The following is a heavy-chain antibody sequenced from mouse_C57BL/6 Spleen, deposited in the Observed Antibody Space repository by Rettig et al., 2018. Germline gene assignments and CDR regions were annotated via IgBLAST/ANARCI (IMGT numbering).Heavy chain of an antibody. CDR1: GYTFTSFG. D-gene: IGHD2-4*01. V-gene: IGHV1-81*01. J-gene: IGHJ3*01. CDR2: IYPRSGNT. Sequence: QVQLQQSGAEVARPGASVKLSCKASGYTFTSFGVDWVKKRTGQGLEWIGEIYPRSGNTYYNEKFKGKATLTADKSSSTAYMELRSLTSEDSAVYFCARGRVYDYDGGAWFAYWGQG. CDR3: ARGRVYDYDGGAWFAY.